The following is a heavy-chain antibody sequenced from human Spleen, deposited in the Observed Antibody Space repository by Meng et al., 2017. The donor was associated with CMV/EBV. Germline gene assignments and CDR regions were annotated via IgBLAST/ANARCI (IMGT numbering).Heavy chain of an antibody. CDR3: TRRDPSNGYNPFDY. D-gene: IGHD5-24*01. J-gene: IGHJ4*02. V-gene: IGHV3-73*01. CDR2: IRSKANRYAT. Sequence: SGFTFSGSAMHWVRQASGKGLEWVGRIRSKANRYATAYAASVKGRFTISRDDSKNTAYLQMNSLKTEDTAVYYCTRRDPSNGYNPFDYWGQGTLVTVSS. CDR1: GFTFSGSA.